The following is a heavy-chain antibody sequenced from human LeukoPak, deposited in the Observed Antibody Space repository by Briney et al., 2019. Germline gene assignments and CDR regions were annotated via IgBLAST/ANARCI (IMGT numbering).Heavy chain of an antibody. J-gene: IGHJ6*04. CDR2: ISYDGSNK. Sequence: GRSLRLSCAASGFTFSRYAMHWVRQAPGKGLEWVALISYDGSNKYYADSVKGRFTISRDNAKNSLYLQMNSLRAEDTAVYYCAELGITMIGGVWGKGTTVTISS. CDR1: GFTFSRYA. V-gene: IGHV3-30*04. CDR3: AELGITMIGGV. D-gene: IGHD3-10*02.